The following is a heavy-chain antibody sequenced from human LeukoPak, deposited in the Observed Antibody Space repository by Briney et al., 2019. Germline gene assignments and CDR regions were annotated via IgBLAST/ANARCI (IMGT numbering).Heavy chain of an antibody. J-gene: IGHJ4*02. CDR2: ISYDGSNK. CDR3: AKDIEYNWNYVDY. CDR1: EFSVGSNY. Sequence: GGSLRLSCAASEFSVGSNYMTWVRQAPGKGLEWVAVISYDGSNKYYADSVKGRFTISRDDSKNTLYLQMNSLRAEDTAVFYCAKDIEYNWNYVDYWGQGTLVTVSS. V-gene: IGHV3-30*18. D-gene: IGHD1-7*01.